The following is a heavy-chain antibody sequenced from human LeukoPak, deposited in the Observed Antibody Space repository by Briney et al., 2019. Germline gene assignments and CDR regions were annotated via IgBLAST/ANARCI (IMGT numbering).Heavy chain of an antibody. Sequence: SETLSLTCAVYGGSFSGYYWSWIRQPPGKGLEWIGEINHSGSTNYNPSLKSRVTISVDTSKNQFSLKLSSVTAADTAVYYCARGTPKRITIFGVVIRTPYFDYWGQGTLVTVSS. J-gene: IGHJ4*02. CDR2: INHSGST. D-gene: IGHD3-3*01. CDR1: GGSFSGYY. V-gene: IGHV4-34*01. CDR3: ARGTPKRITIFGVVIRTPYFDY.